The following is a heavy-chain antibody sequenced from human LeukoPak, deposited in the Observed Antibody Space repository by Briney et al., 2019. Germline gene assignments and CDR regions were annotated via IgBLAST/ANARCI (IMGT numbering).Heavy chain of an antibody. J-gene: IGHJ4*02. CDR2: IFNTGNT. CDR3: ARGVYAGSGY. Sequence: SETLSLTCSVSGGSINSHYWSWIRQPPGKRLEWIGYIFNTGNTNYNPSLKSRVTISVDTSKNQFSLKLNSVTAADTAVYYCARGVYAGSGYWGQGALVTVSS. V-gene: IGHV4-59*11. D-gene: IGHD2-8*01. CDR1: GGSINSHY.